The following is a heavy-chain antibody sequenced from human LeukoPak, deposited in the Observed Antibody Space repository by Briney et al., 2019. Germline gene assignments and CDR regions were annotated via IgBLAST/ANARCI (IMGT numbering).Heavy chain of an antibody. CDR2: INSRSTTI. J-gene: IGHJ4*02. D-gene: IGHD3-22*01. V-gene: IGHV3-48*01. CDR1: GFTFSSYS. CDR3: ARDYYDSSGYYPAETLDY. Sequence: GGSLRLSCAASGFTFSSYSMDWVRQAPGKGLEWVSYINSRSTTIYYADSVKGRFTISRDNAKNSLYLQMSSLRAEDTAVYYCARDYYDSSGYYPAETLDYWGQGTLVTVSS.